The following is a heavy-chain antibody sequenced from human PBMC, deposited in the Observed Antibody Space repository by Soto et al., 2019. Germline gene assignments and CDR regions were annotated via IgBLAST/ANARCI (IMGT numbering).Heavy chain of an antibody. V-gene: IGHV1-69*13. Sequence: RASVKVSCKASGGTFSSYAISWVRQAPGQGLEWMGGIIPIFGTANYAQKFQGRVTITADESTSTAYMELSSLRSEDTAVYYCARVTAFCSSTSCANYYYGMDVWGQGTTVTVSS. J-gene: IGHJ6*02. CDR1: GGTFSSYA. CDR3: ARVTAFCSSTSCANYYYGMDV. CDR2: IIPIFGTA. D-gene: IGHD2-2*01.